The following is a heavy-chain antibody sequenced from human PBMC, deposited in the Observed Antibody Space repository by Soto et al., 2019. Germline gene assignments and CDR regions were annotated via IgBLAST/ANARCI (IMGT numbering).Heavy chain of an antibody. V-gene: IGHV4-30-2*01. Sequence: TLPLTCAVSAGSIRSGGYSWSWIRQPPVKGLEWLGSXYHSGXTYYNQYLKSXXTISVDRXXNQIPLKLSSVTAADTAVYYCARGMTTVTPFDYWGQGTLVTVSS. J-gene: IGHJ4*02. CDR1: AGSIRSGGYS. CDR2: XYHSGXT. CDR3: ARGMTTVTPFDY. D-gene: IGHD4-17*01.